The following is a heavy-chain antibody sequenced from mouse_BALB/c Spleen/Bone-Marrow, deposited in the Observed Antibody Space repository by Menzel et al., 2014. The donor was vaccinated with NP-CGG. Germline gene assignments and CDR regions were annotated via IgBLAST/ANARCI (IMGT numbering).Heavy chain of an antibody. CDR1: GYSFTGYY. D-gene: IGHD2-4*01. V-gene: IGHV1S34*01. Sequence: VVKTGASVKISCKASGYSFTGYYMHWVKQSHGKSLEWIGYISCYNGATSYNQKFKGKATFTVDTSSSTACMQFNSLTSEDSAVYYCARGGMITSQARFAYWGQGTLVTVSA. CDR2: ISCYNGAT. CDR3: ARGGMITSQARFAY. J-gene: IGHJ3*01.